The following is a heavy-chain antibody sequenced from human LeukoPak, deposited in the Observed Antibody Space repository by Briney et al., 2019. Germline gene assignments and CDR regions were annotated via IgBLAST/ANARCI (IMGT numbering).Heavy chain of an antibody. Sequence: SVKVSCKASGGTFSSYAISWVRQAPGQGLEWMGGIIPIFGTANYAQKFQGRVTITADESTSTAYMELSSLRSEDTAVYYCAREAIVVVVAATLYYGMDVWGQGTTVTVSS. CDR1: GGTFSSYA. CDR2: IIPIFGTA. D-gene: IGHD2-15*01. V-gene: IGHV1-69*13. CDR3: AREAIVVVVAATLYYGMDV. J-gene: IGHJ6*02.